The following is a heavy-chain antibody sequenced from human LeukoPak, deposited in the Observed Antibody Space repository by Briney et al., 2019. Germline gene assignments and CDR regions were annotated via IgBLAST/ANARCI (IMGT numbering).Heavy chain of an antibody. D-gene: IGHD4-23*01. CDR2: ISSSSSYI. CDR1: GFTFSSYS. V-gene: IGHV3-21*01. CDR3: ARDGGTTVVTFDY. Sequence: PGGSLRLSCAASGFTFSSYSMNWVRQAPGKGREWVSSISSSSSYIYYADSVKGRFTISRDNAKNSLYLQMNSLRAEDTAVYYCARDGGTTVVTFDYWGQGTLVTVSS. J-gene: IGHJ4*02.